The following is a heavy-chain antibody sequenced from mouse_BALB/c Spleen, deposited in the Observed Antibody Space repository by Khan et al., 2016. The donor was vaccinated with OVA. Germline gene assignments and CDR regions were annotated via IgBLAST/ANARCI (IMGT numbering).Heavy chain of an antibody. V-gene: IGHV14-1*02. CDR1: GFNIKDYS. Sequence: VQLQQSGTVLVRPGALVRLSCTASGFNIKDYSIHWVKQRPDQGLEWIGWIDTDNGNTMYDPNFQGQANITADTSSNTAYLQLSSLTSEDPAVYHCPRSVLVDFDYRDQGTTLTVSS. J-gene: IGHJ2*01. CDR2: IDTDNGNT. CDR3: PRSVLVDFDY.